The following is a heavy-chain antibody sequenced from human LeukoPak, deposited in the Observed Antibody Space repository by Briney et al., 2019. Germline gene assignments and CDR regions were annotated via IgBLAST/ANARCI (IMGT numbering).Heavy chain of an antibody. CDR2: ISGSGGST. D-gene: IGHD3/OR15-3a*01. CDR3: AKVWTAYSDDYFDY. V-gene: IGHV3-23*01. CDR1: GFTFSSYG. J-gene: IGHJ4*02. Sequence: GGSLRLSCAASGFTFSSYGMSWVRQAPGKGLECVSSISGSGGSTNHADSVKGRFTISRDNSKDTLYLQMNSLRAEDTAVYYCAKVWTAYSDDYFDYWGQGTLVTVSS.